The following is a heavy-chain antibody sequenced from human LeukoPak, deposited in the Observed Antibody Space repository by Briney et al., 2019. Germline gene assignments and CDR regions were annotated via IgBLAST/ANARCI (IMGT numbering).Heavy chain of an antibody. V-gene: IGHV4-4*08. D-gene: IGHD3-22*01. CDR1: GGSIFGYY. CDR2: IYSNGIT. Sequence: PSETLSLTCTLSGGSIFGYYFNCLRQAPGKGLEWIGYIYSNGITSYNPSLRSRGTMSIATSKNQFSLRLTSVTAADTAIYYCASRAYYDSSGYSPASGYFDLWGRGILVTVSS. J-gene: IGHJ2*01. CDR3: ASRAYYDSSGYSPASGYFDL.